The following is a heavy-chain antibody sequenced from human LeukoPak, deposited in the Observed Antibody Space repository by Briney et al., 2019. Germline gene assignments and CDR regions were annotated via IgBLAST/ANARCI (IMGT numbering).Heavy chain of an antibody. J-gene: IGHJ4*02. CDR3: ALTNYYDSSGYYGGY. D-gene: IGHD3-22*01. CDR1: GYTFTSYG. Sequence: ASVKVSCKASGYTFTSYGISWVRQAPGQGLEWMGWISAYNGNTNYAQKLQGRVTMTTDTSTSTAYMELSSLRSEDTAVYYCALTNYYDSSGYYGGYWGQGTLVTVSS. CDR2: ISAYNGNT. V-gene: IGHV1-18*01.